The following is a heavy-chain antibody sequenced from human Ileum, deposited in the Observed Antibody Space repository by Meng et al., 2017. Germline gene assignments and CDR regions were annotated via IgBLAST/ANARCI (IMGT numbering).Heavy chain of an antibody. CDR1: GFSFSDSS. CDR3: TRLYSAG. J-gene: IGHJ4*02. V-gene: IGHV3-73*02. Sequence: VRVVESGGGLVPPGGSLKLSCAASGFSFSDSSMHWVRQASGKGLEWVGHIRSKANNYATAYAASVKGRFTISRDESKNTAYLQMSSLKTEDTAVYYCTRLYSAGWGQGTLVTVFS. D-gene: IGHD6-13*01. CDR2: IRSKANNYAT.